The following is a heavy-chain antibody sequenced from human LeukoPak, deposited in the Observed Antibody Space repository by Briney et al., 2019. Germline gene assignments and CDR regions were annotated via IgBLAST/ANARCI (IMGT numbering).Heavy chain of an antibody. Sequence: SETLSLTCTVSGGSISSSSYYWGWIRQPPGKGLEWIGSIYYSGSTYYNPSLKSRVTISVDTSKNQFSLKLSSVTAADTAVYYCARDSSGWSPDDAFDIWGQGTMVTVSS. CDR1: GGSISSSSYY. V-gene: IGHV4-39*07. D-gene: IGHD6-19*01. J-gene: IGHJ3*02. CDR2: IYYSGST. CDR3: ARDSSGWSPDDAFDI.